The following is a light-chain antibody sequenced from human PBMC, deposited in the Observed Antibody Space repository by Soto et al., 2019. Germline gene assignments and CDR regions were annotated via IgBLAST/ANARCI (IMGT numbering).Light chain of an antibody. V-gene: IGKV3-20*01. CDR1: QSVSSAS. Sequence: EIVLTQSPGTLSLSPGESATLSCRASQSVSSASLVWYQQRPGQAPRLLIYAASSRATGIPDRFTGSGSGTDFTLTVSRLEPEDFAVYYCQQYSSPPMYTCGQGTKLEIK. CDR3: QQYSSPPMYT. CDR2: AAS. J-gene: IGKJ2*01.